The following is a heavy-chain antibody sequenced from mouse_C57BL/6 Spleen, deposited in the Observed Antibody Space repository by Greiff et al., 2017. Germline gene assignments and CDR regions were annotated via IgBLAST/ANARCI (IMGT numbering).Heavy chain of an antibody. CDR1: GFTFSSYA. J-gene: IGHJ1*03. Sequence: EVQRVESGGGLVKPGGSLKLSCAASGFTFSSYAMSWVRQTPEKRLEWVATISDGGSYTYYPDNVKGRFTISRDNAKNNLYLQMSHLKSEDTAMYYCAREAVVASDFDVWGTGTTVTVSS. D-gene: IGHD1-1*01. CDR3: AREAVVASDFDV. V-gene: IGHV5-4*01. CDR2: ISDGGSYT.